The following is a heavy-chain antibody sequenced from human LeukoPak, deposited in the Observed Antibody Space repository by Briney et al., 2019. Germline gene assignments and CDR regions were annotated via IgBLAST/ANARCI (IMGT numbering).Heavy chain of an antibody. Sequence: PGGSLRLSCAASGFTFSSYGMHWVRQAPGKGLEWVAVIWYGGSNKYYADSVKGRFTISRDNSKNTLYLQMNRLRAEDTAVYYCAKDGNYYMRYCTNGVCRQGYYYMDVWGKGTTVTVSS. V-gene: IGHV3-30*02. J-gene: IGHJ6*03. CDR1: GFTFSSYG. D-gene: IGHD2-8*01. CDR2: IWYGGSNK. CDR3: AKDGNYYMRYCTNGVCRQGYYYMDV.